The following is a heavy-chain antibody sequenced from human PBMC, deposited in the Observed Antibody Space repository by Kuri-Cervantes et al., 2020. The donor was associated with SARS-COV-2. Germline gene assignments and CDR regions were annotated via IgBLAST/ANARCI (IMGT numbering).Heavy chain of an antibody. J-gene: IGHJ4*01. D-gene: IGHD6-19*01. V-gene: IGHV3-64D*06. CDR2: ISSNGAT. Sequence: GGSLRLSCSASGFTFSSYAMHWVRQAPGKGLEYVSAISSNGATYYAGSVKGRFTISRDNSKNTMYLQMSCLRTEDTAIYHCFSSGWSRGDDWGHGTMVTVSS. CDR3: FSSGWSRGDD. CDR1: GFTFSSYA.